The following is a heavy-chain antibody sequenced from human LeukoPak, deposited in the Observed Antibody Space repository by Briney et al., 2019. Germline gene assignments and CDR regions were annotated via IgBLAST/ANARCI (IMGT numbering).Heavy chain of an antibody. J-gene: IGHJ6*02. CDR1: GFTFSIYD. Sequence: GRSLRLSCAASGFTFSIYDMHWVRQAPGKGLEWVAIIWYDGSNKYYADSVKGRFTISRDNSKNTLYLQMNSLRAEDTAMYYCARGGYCSSTTCSNYHGLDVWGQGTTVTVSS. D-gene: IGHD2-2*01. CDR2: IWYDGSNK. CDR3: ARGGYCSSTTCSNYHGLDV. V-gene: IGHV3-33*01.